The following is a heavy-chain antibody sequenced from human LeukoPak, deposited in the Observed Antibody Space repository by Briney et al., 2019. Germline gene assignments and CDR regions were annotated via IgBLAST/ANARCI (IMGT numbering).Heavy chain of an antibody. CDR1: GFTFSSYG. D-gene: IGHD6-19*01. Sequence: GGSLRLSCSASGFTFSSYGMSWVRQAPGKGLEWVSAISGSGGSTYYADSVKGRFTISRDNSKNTLYLQMNSLRAEDTAVYYCALYSSGWLPFYWGQGTLVTVSS. CDR3: ALYSSGWLPFY. V-gene: IGHV3-23*01. CDR2: ISGSGGST. J-gene: IGHJ4*02.